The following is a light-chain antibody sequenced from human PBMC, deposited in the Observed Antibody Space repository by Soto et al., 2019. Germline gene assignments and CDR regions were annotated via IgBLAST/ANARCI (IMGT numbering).Light chain of an antibody. CDR2: DVS. CDR3: CSYAGSYTHYV. J-gene: IGLJ1*01. Sequence: ALTQPRSVSGSPGQSVTISCTGTSSDVGGYNYVSWYQQHPGKAPKLMIYDVSKRPSGVPDRFSGSKSGNTASLTISGLQAEDEADYYCCSYAGSYTHYVFGTGTKVTVL. CDR1: SSDVGGYNY. V-gene: IGLV2-11*01.